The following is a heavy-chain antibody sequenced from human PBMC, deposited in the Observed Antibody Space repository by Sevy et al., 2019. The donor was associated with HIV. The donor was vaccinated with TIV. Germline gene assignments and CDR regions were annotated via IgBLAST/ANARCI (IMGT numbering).Heavy chain of an antibody. CDR3: STVTGTREDFSDN. J-gene: IGHJ4*02. V-gene: IGHV3-15*01. CDR1: GFTFTYAW. Sequence: GGYLRLSCAASGFTFTYAWMSCVRQAPGKGLEWVGRVKGNTDGWSIDYAAPVKGRFTISRDDSKNTLYLQMNSLKPEDTAVYYCSTVTGTREDFSDNWGQGTRVTVSS. CDR2: VKGNTDGWSI.